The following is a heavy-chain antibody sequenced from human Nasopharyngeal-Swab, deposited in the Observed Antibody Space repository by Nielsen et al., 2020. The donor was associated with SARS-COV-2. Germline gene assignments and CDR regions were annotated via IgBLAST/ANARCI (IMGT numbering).Heavy chain of an antibody. J-gene: IGHJ4*02. D-gene: IGHD3-10*01. V-gene: IGHV1-24*01. Sequence: ASVKVSCKVSGYTLAELSMHWVRQAPGKGLEWMGGFDPEDGETIYAQKFQGRVTMTEDTSTDTAYMELSSLGSEDTAVYYCATDRRVTLSHYFDYWGQGTLVTVSS. CDR1: GYTLAELS. CDR3: ATDRRVTLSHYFDY. CDR2: FDPEDGET.